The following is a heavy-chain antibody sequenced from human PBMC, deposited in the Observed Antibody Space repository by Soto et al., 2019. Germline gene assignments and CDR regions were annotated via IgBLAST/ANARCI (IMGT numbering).Heavy chain of an antibody. CDR1: GCTFSIYT. D-gene: IGHD6-19*01. V-gene: IGHV1-69*02. CDR2: IIPILGIA. J-gene: IGHJ3*02. Sequence: SSVKVSCKASGCTFSIYTISWVRKAPGKGLEWMGRIIPILGIANYAQKFQGRVTITADKSTSTAYMELSSLRSGDTAVYYCARGLEAIGYSSGWYRDDAFDIWGQGTMVTVSS. CDR3: ARGLEAIGYSSGWYRDDAFDI.